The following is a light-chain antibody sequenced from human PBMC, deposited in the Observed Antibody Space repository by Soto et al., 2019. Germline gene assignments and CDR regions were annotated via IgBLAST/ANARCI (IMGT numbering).Light chain of an antibody. Sequence: NFMLTQPPSVSESPGKTVTISCTRSSGSIASNYVQWYQHRPGSAPTTVIYEDNQRPSGVPDRFSGSIDSSSNSASLTISGLKTEDEADYYCQSYDSSNPWVFGGGTKVTVL. V-gene: IGLV6-57*03. CDR3: QSYDSSNPWV. J-gene: IGLJ3*02. CDR2: EDN. CDR1: SGSIASNY.